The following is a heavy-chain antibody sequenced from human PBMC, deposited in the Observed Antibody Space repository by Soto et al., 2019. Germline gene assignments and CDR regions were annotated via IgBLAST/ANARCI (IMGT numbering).Heavy chain of an antibody. CDR1: GGSISSYY. Sequence: QVQLQESGPGLVKPSETLSLTCTVSGGSISSYYWSWIRQPPGKGLEWIGYIYYSGSTNYNPPLKSRVTISVDTSNNQFSLKLSSVTAADTAVYYCARRWGAAFDYWVQGTLVTVSS. V-gene: IGHV4-59*08. CDR2: IYYSGST. CDR3: ARRWGAAFDY. J-gene: IGHJ4*02. D-gene: IGHD1-26*01.